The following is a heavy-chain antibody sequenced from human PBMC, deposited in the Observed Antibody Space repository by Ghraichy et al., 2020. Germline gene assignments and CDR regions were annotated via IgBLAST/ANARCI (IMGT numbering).Heavy chain of an antibody. J-gene: IGHJ6*02. D-gene: IGHD6-13*01. CDR2: ISASGGST. Sequence: ETLSLTCAASGFTFSSYAMSWVRQAPGKGLEWVSAISASGGSTYYADSVKGRFTISRDNSKNTLYLQMNSLRAEDTAVYYCAKAAPHSSSWYVFYYGMDVWGQGTTVTVSS. CDR3: AKAAPHSSSWYVFYYGMDV. CDR1: GFTFSSYA. V-gene: IGHV3-23*01.